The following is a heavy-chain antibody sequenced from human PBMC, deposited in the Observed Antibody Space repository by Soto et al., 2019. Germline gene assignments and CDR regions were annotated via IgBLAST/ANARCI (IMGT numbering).Heavy chain of an antibody. CDR1: GGSMGSHY. CDR3: ARADPDASVGY. V-gene: IGHV4-59*11. Sequence: SETLSLTCTVSGGSMGSHYWTWLRQPPGKGLEWIGYISYSGSTYYNPSLKSRVTISADTSRNQFSLKLSSVIAADTAVYYCARADPDASVGYWGQGTLVTVSS. CDR2: ISYSGST. J-gene: IGHJ4*02. D-gene: IGHD3-16*01.